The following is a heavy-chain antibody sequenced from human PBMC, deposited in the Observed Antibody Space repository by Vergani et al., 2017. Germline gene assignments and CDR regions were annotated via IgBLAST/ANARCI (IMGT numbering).Heavy chain of an antibody. D-gene: IGHD4-17*01. J-gene: IGHJ4*02. CDR1: GYSISSGYY. CDR3: ARTTVTTTPYFDY. V-gene: IGHV4-38-2*01. Sequence: QVQLQESGPGLVKPSETLSLTCAVSGYSISSGYYWGWIRQPPGKGLEWIGSIYHRGSTYYNPSLKSRVTISVDTSKNQFSLKLSSVTAADTAVYYCARTTVTTTPYFDYWGQGTLVTVSS. CDR2: IYHRGST.